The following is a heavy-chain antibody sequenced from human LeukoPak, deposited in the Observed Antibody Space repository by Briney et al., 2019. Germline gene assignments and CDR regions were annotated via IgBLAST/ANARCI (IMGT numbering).Heavy chain of an antibody. J-gene: IGHJ4*02. V-gene: IGHV3-33*08. D-gene: IGHD3-22*01. CDR2: IWYDGSNK. CDR3: ARDRLPYDSSGYIFDY. Sequence: PGGSLRLSCAASGFTFSSYGMHWVRQAPGKGLEWVAVIWYDGSNKYYADSVKGRFTISRDNSKNTLYLQMNSLRAEDTAVYYCARDRLPYDSSGYIFDYWGQGTLVTVSS. CDR1: GFTFSSYG.